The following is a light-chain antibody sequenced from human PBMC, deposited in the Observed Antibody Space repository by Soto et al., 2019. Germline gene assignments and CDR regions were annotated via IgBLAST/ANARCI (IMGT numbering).Light chain of an antibody. Sequence: EIVLTQSPGTLSLSPGERATLSCRASQSVSSSYLAWYQQKPGQAPRLLIYGASSRATGIPDRFSGSGSGTDFTLNISRLEPEDVAVYYCKQYGSSPLYTFGQGTKLEIK. CDR3: KQYGSSPLYT. J-gene: IGKJ2*01. CDR2: GAS. CDR1: QSVSSSY. V-gene: IGKV3-20*01.